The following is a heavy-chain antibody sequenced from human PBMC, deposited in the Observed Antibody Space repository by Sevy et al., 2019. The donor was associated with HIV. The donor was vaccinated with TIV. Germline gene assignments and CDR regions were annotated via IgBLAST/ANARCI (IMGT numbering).Heavy chain of an antibody. J-gene: IGHJ6*02. Sequence: ASVKVSCKASGYTFTGYYMHWVRQAPGQGLEWMGWINPNSGGTNYAQKFQGRVTMTRDTSISTAYRELSRLRSDDTAIYYCAREATDYSSSSGSESYYGMDVWGQGTTVTVSS. CDR1: GYTFTGYY. D-gene: IGHD6-6*01. V-gene: IGHV1-2*02. CDR3: AREATDYSSSSGSESYYGMDV. CDR2: INPNSGGT.